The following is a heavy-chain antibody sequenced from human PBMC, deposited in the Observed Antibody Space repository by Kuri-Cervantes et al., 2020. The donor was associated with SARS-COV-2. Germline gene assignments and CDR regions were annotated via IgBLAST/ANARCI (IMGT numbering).Heavy chain of an antibody. CDR3: ARLTDTHVYFDY. CDR2: IKQDGNER. Sequence: GGSLRPSCVTSGFNFNSFWMSWVRQAPGKGLEWVANIKQDGNERHSVDSVEGRFTISRDNTKNSIYLQMNRLRPEDTAVYFCARLTDTHVYFDYWGRGTLVTVSS. D-gene: IGHD3-16*01. V-gene: IGHV3-7*03. CDR1: GFNFNSFW. J-gene: IGHJ4*01.